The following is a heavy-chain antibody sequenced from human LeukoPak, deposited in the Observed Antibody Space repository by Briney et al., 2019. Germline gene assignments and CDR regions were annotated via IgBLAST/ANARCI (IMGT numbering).Heavy chain of an antibody. D-gene: IGHD3-10*01. J-gene: IGHJ4*02. CDR1: GGSISSYY. V-gene: IGHV4-4*07. CDR3: ARESITMVRGVIMRLNDY. CDR2: IYTSGST. Sequence: SETLSLTCTVSGGSISSYYWSWIRQPAGKGLEWIGRIYTSGSTNYNPSLKSRVTMSVDTSKNQFSLKLSSVTAADTAVYYCARESITMVRGVIMRLNDYWGQGTLVTVSS.